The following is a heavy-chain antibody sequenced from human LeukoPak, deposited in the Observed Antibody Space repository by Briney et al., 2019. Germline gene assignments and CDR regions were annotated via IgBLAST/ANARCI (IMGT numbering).Heavy chain of an antibody. V-gene: IGHV3-21*01. D-gene: IGHD3-22*01. Sequence: GGSLRLSCAASRFTFSSYSMNWVRQAPGKGLEWVSSISSSSSYIYYADSVKGRFTISRDNAKNSLYLQMNSLRAEDTAVYYCARPNPNSSGYYRPPLDYYYGMDVWGQGTTVTVSS. CDR1: RFTFSSYS. J-gene: IGHJ6*02. CDR3: ARPNPNSSGYYRPPLDYYYGMDV. CDR2: ISSSSSYI.